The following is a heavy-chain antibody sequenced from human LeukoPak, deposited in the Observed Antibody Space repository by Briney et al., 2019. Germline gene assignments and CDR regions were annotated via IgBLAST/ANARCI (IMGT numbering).Heavy chain of an antibody. J-gene: IGHJ4*02. D-gene: IGHD5-24*01. CDR3: ARGSTRVPRVATINPNPFDY. CDR1: GDSISSSSYY. V-gene: IGHV4-39*07. CDR2: IYYSGST. Sequence: PSETLSLTCTVSGDSISSSSYYWGWIRQPPGKGLEWIGSIYYSGSTYYNPSLKSRVTVSVDTSKNQFSLKLSSVTAADTAVYYCARGSTRVPRVATINPNPFDYWGQGTLVTVSS.